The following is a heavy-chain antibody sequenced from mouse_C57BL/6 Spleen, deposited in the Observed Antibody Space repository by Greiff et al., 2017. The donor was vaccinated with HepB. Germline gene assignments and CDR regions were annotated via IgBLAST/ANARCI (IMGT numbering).Heavy chain of an antibody. D-gene: IGHD1-1*01. CDR3: ARPRDYGSSPWYFDV. Sequence: QVQLQQPGAELVRPGTSVKLSCKASGYTFTSYWMHWVKQRPGQGLEWIGVIDPSDSYTNYNQKFKGKATLTVDTSSSTAYMQLSSLTSEDSAGYYCARPRDYGSSPWYFDVWGTGTTVTVSS. V-gene: IGHV1-59*01. J-gene: IGHJ1*03. CDR1: GYTFTSYW. CDR2: IDPSDSYT.